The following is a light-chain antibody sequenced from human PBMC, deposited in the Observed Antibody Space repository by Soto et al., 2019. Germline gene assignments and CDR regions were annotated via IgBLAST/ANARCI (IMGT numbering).Light chain of an antibody. J-gene: IGLJ3*02. CDR1: SSDVGGYNY. CDR2: DVS. Sequence: SALTQPRSVSGSPGQSVTISCTGTSSDVGGYNYVSWYQQHPGKAPKLMIYDVSKRPSGVPDRFSGSKSGNTASLTISGLQAEDEADYYCCSYAGSYKWVFGGGTKLTVL. V-gene: IGLV2-11*01. CDR3: CSYAGSYKWV.